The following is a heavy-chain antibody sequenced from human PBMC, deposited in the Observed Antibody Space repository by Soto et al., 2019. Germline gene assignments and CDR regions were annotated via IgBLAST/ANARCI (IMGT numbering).Heavy chain of an antibody. CDR3: ARHAGYSSGWSYYYYGMDV. V-gene: IGHV5-51*01. Sequence: PGESLKISCKGSGYSFTSYWIGWVRQMPGKGPEWMGIIYPGDSDTRYSPSFQGQVTISADKSISTAYLQWSSLKASDTAMYYCARHAGYSSGWSYYYYGMDVWGQGTTVTVSS. CDR2: IYPGDSDT. D-gene: IGHD6-19*01. CDR1: GYSFTSYW. J-gene: IGHJ6*02.